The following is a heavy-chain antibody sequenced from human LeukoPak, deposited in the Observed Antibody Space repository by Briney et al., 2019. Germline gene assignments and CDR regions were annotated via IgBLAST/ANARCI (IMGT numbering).Heavy chain of an antibody. Sequence: GGSLRLSCAAFGFSFRRYAMNWVRQAPGRGLEWVAVISGPGPSTVYADSVKGRFTISRDNSKNTLFFQLDSLRVEDTAIYYCAKEEMPHAFDLWGQGTMVTVSS. CDR3: AKEEMPHAFDL. J-gene: IGHJ3*01. CDR2: ISGPGPST. CDR1: GFSFRRYA. V-gene: IGHV3-23*01. D-gene: IGHD5-24*01.